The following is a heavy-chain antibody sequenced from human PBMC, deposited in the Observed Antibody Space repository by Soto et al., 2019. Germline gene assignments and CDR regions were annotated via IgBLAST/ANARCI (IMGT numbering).Heavy chain of an antibody. CDR1: GYTFTSYD. CDR2: MNPNSGNT. J-gene: IGHJ4*02. V-gene: IGHV1-8*01. CDR3: ARERSSGWYVDY. D-gene: IGHD6-19*01. Sequence: QVQLVQSGAEEKKPGASVKVSCKASGYTFTSYDINWLRQATGQGLEWMGWMNPNSGNTGYAQKFQGRVTMTRNTALSTAYMELSSLRSEDTAVYYCARERSSGWYVDYWCQGTLITVSS.